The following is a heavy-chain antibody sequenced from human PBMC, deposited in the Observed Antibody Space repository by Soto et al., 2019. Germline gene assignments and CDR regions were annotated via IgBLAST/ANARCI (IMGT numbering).Heavy chain of an antibody. V-gene: IGHV4-30-2*03. CDR2: IYHSGST. CDR3: ARHPSDFWFDP. J-gene: IGHJ5*02. CDR1: GVSISSGGYS. D-gene: IGHD2-21*02. Sequence: SETLSLTCSVSGVSISSGGYSWSWIRQPPGKGLEWIGYIYHSGSTYYNPSLKSRVTVSVDTSKNQFSLKLSSVTAADTAVYYCARHPSDFWFDPWGQGTLVPVSS.